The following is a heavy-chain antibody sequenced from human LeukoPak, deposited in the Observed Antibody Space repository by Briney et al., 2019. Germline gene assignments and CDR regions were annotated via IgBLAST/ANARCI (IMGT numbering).Heavy chain of an antibody. Sequence: SGGSLRPSCAASGFTFSSYEMNWVRRAPGKGLEWVSYISSSGSTIYYADSVKGRFTISRDNAKNSLYLQMNSLRVEDTAVYYCARDVLWRTGTTLFDYWGRGTLVTISS. J-gene: IGHJ4*02. V-gene: IGHV3-48*03. CDR2: ISSSGSTI. CDR3: ARDVLWRTGTTLFDY. CDR1: GFTFSSYE. D-gene: IGHD1-1*01.